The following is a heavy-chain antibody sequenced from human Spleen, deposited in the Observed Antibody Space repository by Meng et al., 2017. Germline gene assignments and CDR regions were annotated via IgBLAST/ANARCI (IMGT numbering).Heavy chain of an antibody. CDR1: GFTFSDYY. J-gene: IGHJ6*02. V-gene: IGHV3-69-1*02. D-gene: IGHD3-3*01. CDR3: TRLRFLEWLSYGMDV. CDR2: ISTSSTI. Sequence: ETLSLTCAASGFTFSDYYMNWVRQAPGKGLEWVSSISTSSTIYYADSVKGRFTISRDNAKNSLYLQLNSLRAEDTAVYYCTRLRFLEWLSYGMDVWGQGTTVTVAS.